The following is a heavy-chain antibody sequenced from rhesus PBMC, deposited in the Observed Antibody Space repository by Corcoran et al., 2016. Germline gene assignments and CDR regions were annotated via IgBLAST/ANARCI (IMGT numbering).Heavy chain of an antibody. CDR3: ARARYHYDNDY. CDR1: GASIRSYW. CDR2: IDCNTGMT. V-gene: IGHV4-80*01. J-gene: IGHJ4*01. Sequence: QMQLQESGPGPVKPSETLSLTCAVSGASIRSYWWGWTRPSPGKGLEWIGEIDCNTGMTRYNPALRSRGTVSRDASKTQVSLKLTSVTAADTAVYYCARARYHYDNDYWGQGVLVTVSS. D-gene: IGHD3-28*01.